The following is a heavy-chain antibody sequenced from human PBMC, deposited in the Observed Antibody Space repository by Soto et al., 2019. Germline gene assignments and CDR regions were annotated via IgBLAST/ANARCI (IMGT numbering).Heavy chain of an antibody. Sequence: EVQLVESGGGLVQPGGSLRLSCAASGFTFSSYWMHWVRQAPGKGLVWVSRINSDGRSTSYADSVKGRFTISRDNAKNTLYLKMNSLRAEDTAVYYCAVAVAGPTAIGYWGQGTLVTVSS. CDR1: GFTFSSYW. CDR3: AVAVAGPTAIGY. V-gene: IGHV3-74*01. J-gene: IGHJ4*02. CDR2: INSDGRST. D-gene: IGHD6-19*01.